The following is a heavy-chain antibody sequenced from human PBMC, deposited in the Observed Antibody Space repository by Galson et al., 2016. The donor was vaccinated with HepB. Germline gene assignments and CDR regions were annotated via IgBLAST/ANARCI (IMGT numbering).Heavy chain of an antibody. CDR2: TYNRTQCSN. J-gene: IGHJ5*02. V-gene: IGHV6-1*01. CDR3: SSAQMLGRGLDP. CDR1: GDRVSNNNVA. Sequence: CPISGDRVSNNNVAWYWIRQSPPTGLEWLGRTYNRTQCSNDSAVSVAMRITITPDTSKTHFSLQLNSMTPQATAVYYCSSAQMLGRGLDPWGRGTPVTVSS. D-gene: IGHD2-8*01.